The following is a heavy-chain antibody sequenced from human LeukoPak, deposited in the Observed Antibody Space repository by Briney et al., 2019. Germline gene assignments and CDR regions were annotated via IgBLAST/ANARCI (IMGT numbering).Heavy chain of an antibody. D-gene: IGHD2-2*01. J-gene: IGHJ4*02. CDR3: ARSIGYCSSTSCYAGYFDY. V-gene: IGHV1-69*04. CDR2: IIPILGIA. Sequence: SVKVSCKASGGTFSSYAISWVRQAPGQGLEWMGRIIPILGIANYAQKFQGRVTITADKSTSTAYMELSSLRSEDTAVYYCARSIGYCSSTSCYAGYFDYWGQGTLVTVSS. CDR1: GGTFSSYA.